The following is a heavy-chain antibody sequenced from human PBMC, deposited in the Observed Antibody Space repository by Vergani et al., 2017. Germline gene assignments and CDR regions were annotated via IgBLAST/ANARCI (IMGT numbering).Heavy chain of an antibody. Sequence: EVQRVESGGGLVQPGGSLRLSCAASGFTFSRYWMSWVRQAPGKGVEWVANIKQDGSEKYYVDSVKGRFTISRDNAKNSLYLQINSLRAEDTAVYYCARAPTIFGVVSYFDYWGQGTLVTVSS. D-gene: IGHD3-3*01. V-gene: IGHV3-7*03. J-gene: IGHJ4*02. CDR3: ARAPTIFGVVSYFDY. CDR2: IKQDGSEK. CDR1: GFTFSRYW.